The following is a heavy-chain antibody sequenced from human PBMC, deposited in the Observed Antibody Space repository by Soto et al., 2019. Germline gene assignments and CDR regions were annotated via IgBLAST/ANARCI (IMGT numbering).Heavy chain of an antibody. CDR1: GFTVSTNY. CDR3: ASGQQVILRYYYGLDV. V-gene: IGHV3-53*02. J-gene: IGHJ6*02. D-gene: IGHD6-13*01. Sequence: EVQLVETGGGLIQPGGSLRLSCAVSGFTVSTNYMSWVRQAPGKGLEWVSVIYYDDGSTYYAVSVKGRFSISRDSFRNTLYLQMNSLRAEDTAVYYCASGQQVILRYYYGLDVWGQGTTVTVSS. CDR2: IYYDDGST.